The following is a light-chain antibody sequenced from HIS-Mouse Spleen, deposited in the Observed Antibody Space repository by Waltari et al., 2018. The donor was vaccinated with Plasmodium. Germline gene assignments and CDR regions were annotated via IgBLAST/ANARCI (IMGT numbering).Light chain of an antibody. CDR2: AAC. J-gene: IGKJ3*01. CDR3: QQYYSYPFT. Sequence: AIRMTQSPSSFSASTGDRATLTCRASQGISSYLAWYQQKPGKAPKLLIYAACTLQSGVPARFSGSGSGTDFTLTISCLQSEDFATYYCQQYYSYPFTFGPGTKVDIK. CDR1: QGISSY. V-gene: IGKV1-8*01.